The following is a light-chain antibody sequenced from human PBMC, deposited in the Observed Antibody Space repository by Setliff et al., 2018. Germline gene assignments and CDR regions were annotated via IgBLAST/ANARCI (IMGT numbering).Light chain of an antibody. J-gene: IGLJ1*01. Sequence: QSVLPQPPSASGSPGQSVTISCTGTSSDIGGYKYVSWYQQHPGKAPKLMIYEVNKRPSGVPDRFSGSKSGNTASLTVSGLQAEDEADYYCSSNIGSNNFDVFGTGTKVTVL. CDR1: SSDIGGYKY. V-gene: IGLV2-8*01. CDR3: SSNIGSNNFDV. CDR2: EVN.